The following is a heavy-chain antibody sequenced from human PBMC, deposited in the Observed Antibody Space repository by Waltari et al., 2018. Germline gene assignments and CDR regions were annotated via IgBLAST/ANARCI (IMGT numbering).Heavy chain of an antibody. CDR1: GGPISSGGYY. CDR3: ARIANYYDSSGYYYAFDY. J-gene: IGHJ4*02. V-gene: IGHV4-31*03. CDR2: IYYSGST. Sequence: QVQLQESGPGLVKPSQTLSPTCTFSGGPISSGGYYWGWIRQHPGKGLEWIGYIYYSGSTYYNPSLKSRVTISVDTSKNQFSLKLSSVTAADTAVYYCARIANYYDSSGYYYAFDYWGQGTLVTVSS. D-gene: IGHD3-22*01.